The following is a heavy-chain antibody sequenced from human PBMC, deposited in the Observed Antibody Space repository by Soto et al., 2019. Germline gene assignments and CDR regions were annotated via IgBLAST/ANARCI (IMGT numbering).Heavy chain of an antibody. D-gene: IGHD2-2*01. V-gene: IGHV1-69*08. Sequence: QVQLVQSGAEVKKPGSSVKVSCKASGGTFSRYSITWVRQAPGHGREWIGRIIPIFGIASYAQKFQGRVTITADESTSTDYMELSSLRSDDTAVYYCAREDRDRETGLVPAAIDGMDVWGQGTTVTVSS. J-gene: IGHJ6*02. CDR3: AREDRDRETGLVPAAIDGMDV. CDR2: IIPIFGIA. CDR1: GGTFSRYS.